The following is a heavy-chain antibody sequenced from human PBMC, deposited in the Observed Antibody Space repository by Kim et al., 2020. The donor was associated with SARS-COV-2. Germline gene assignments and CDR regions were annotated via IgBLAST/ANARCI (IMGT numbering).Heavy chain of an antibody. CDR1: GGTFSSYA. J-gene: IGHJ4*02. CDR3: ARTSFVVVTAMGFDY. Sequence: SVKVSCKASGGTFSSYAISWVRQAPGQGLEWMGRIIPILGIANYAQKFQGRVTITADKSTSTAYMELSSLRSEDTAVYYCARTSFVVVTAMGFDYWGQGTLVTVSS. CDR2: IIPILGIA. V-gene: IGHV1-69*04. D-gene: IGHD2-21*02.